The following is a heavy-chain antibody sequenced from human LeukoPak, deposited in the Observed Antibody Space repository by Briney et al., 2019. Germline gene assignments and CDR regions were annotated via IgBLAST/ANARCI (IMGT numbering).Heavy chain of an antibody. CDR1: GFTVSSNY. J-gene: IGHJ3*02. CDR3: ARDSVVILTGYSSGAFDI. V-gene: IGHV3-66*01. Sequence: GGSLRLSWAASGFTVSSNYMSWVRQAPGKGLEWVSVIYSGGSTYYADSVKGRFTISRDNSKNTLYLQMNSLRAEDTAVYYCARDSVVILTGYSSGAFDIWGQGTMVTVSS. D-gene: IGHD3-9*01. CDR2: IYSGGST.